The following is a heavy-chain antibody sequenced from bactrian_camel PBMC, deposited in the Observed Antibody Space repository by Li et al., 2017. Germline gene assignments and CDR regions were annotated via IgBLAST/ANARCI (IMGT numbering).Heavy chain of an antibody. CDR3: VKNPIATMALDADFGY. J-gene: IGHJ6*01. D-gene: IGHD4*01. CDR1: GFTFSNYA. Sequence: DVQLVESGGGLVQPGGSLGLSCSASGFTFSNYAMTWVRQAPGKGLEWISTINNGGGKTWYAAYAKGRFTISRDSAKNTLYLQLYSLQTDDTATYYCVKNPIATMALDADFGYWGQGTQVTVS. CDR2: INNGGGKT. V-gene: IGHV3S42*01.